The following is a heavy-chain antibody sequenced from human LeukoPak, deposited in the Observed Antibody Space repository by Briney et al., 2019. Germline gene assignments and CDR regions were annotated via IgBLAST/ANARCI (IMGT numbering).Heavy chain of an antibody. Sequence: GGSLRLSCAASGFTVSNNYMSWVRQAPGKGLEWVSVIYSSGGTFYSDSVKGRFTISRDYSKNTLYLQMNSLRADDTAVYYCARDSNGPAFWGRGTLVTVSS. J-gene: IGHJ4*02. D-gene: IGHD3-22*01. CDR2: IYSSGGT. V-gene: IGHV3-53*01. CDR3: ARDSNGPAF. CDR1: GFTVSNNY.